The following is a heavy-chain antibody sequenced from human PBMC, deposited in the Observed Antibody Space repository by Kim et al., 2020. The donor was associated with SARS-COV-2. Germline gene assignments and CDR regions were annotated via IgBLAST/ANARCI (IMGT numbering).Heavy chain of an antibody. D-gene: IGHD2-2*01. CDR3: ARDIVVVPAASGMDV. V-gene: IGHV1-46*01. Sequence: AQKFQGRVTMTRDTSTSTVYMELSSLRSEDMAVYYCARDIVVVPAASGMDVWGQGTTVTVSS. J-gene: IGHJ6*02.